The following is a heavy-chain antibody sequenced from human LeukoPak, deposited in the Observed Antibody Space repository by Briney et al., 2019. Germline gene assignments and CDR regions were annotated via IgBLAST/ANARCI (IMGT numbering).Heavy chain of an antibody. CDR2: IYSTGDTDH. V-gene: IGHV4-4*07. D-gene: IGHD3-9*01. CDR3: AREGLTGYRYNWIDP. J-gene: IGHJ5*02. Sequence: PSETLTLTCTVSGASITAYYWTWIRQSAGEGLEFIGRIYSTGDTDHNYNPSLASRVTISGDTSKNQVSLRLKSVTAADTAVYYCAREGLTGYRYNWIDPWGQGTLVTVSS. CDR1: GASITAYY.